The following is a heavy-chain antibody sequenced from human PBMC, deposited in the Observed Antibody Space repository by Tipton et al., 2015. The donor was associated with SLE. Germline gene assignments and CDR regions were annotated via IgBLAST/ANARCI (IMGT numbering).Heavy chain of an antibody. CDR1: GFTFSRYW. D-gene: IGHD3-3*01. CDR2: IHQDGSEK. CDR3: ARVGKDDFWTGYYYMDV. V-gene: IGHV3-7*01. J-gene: IGHJ6*03. Sequence: LRLSCAASGFTFSRYWMTWVRQAPGKGLEWVANIHQDGSEKNYVDSVKGRFTISRDNAKNSLYLQMNSLRAEDTAVYYCARVGKDDFWTGYYYMDVWGKGTTVTVSS.